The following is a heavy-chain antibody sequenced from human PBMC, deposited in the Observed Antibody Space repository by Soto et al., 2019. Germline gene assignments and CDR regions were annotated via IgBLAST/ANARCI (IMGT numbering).Heavy chain of an antibody. CDR2: ISYDGSNK. V-gene: IGHV3-30-3*01. Sequence: QVQLVESGGGVVQPGRSLRLSCAASGFTFSSYAMHWVRQAPGKGLEWVAVISYDGSNKYYADSVKGRFTISRDNSKNTLYLQMNSLRAEDTAVYYCARASKIIPAAIEYWGHGTLVTVSS. CDR3: ARASKIIPAAIEY. CDR1: GFTFSSYA. D-gene: IGHD2-2*01. J-gene: IGHJ4*01.